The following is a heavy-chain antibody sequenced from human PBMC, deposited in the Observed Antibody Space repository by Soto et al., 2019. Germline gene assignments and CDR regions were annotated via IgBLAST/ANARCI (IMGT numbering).Heavy chain of an antibody. CDR1: GDSVRMYG. V-gene: IGHV1-69*12. CDR3: AIDGGKQMFFSPLAH. CDR2: IIPFFGTA. Sequence: QVQLGQSGPEVKKPGSSVKVSCKASGDSVRMYGFSWVRQAPGQGLEWMGGIIPFFGTANYAQKFQDRVTITADESTNTVYLELSNLRHEDTAIYFCAIDGGKQMFFSPLAHWGQRGLVTVSS. D-gene: IGHD1-26*01. J-gene: IGHJ4*02.